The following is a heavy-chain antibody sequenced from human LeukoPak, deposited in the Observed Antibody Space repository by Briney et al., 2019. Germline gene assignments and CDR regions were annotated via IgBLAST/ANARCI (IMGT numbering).Heavy chain of an antibody. V-gene: IGHV3-9*01. Sequence: SLRLSCAASGFAFDDYAMHWVRQDPGKGLEWVSGISWNSGSIGYADSVKGRFTISRDNAKNSLYLQMNSLRAEDTALYYCAKDFYHSGWYGDVWGQGTLVTVSS. CDR2: ISWNSGSI. CDR1: GFAFDDYA. D-gene: IGHD6-19*01. J-gene: IGHJ4*02. CDR3: AKDFYHSGWYGDV.